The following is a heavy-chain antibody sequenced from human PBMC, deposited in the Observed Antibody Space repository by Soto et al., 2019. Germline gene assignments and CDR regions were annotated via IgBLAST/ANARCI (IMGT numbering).Heavy chain of an antibody. J-gene: IGHJ4*01. D-gene: IGHD6-6*01. CDR2: ISYDGSKS. V-gene: IGHV3-30-3*01. CDR1: GFSFGSYA. CDR3: ARDSYSSCCICCPRD. Sequence: GGSLRLSCAASGFSFGSYALSWVRQAPGKGLEWMTVISYDGSKSHYADSVKGRFTISRDNSKNTLYLQMNSLRADDTALYYGARDSYSSCCICCPRDWGHAFQVTVSS.